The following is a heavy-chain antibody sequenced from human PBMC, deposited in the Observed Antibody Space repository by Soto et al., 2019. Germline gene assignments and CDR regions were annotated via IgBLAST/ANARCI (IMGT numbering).Heavy chain of an antibody. V-gene: IGHV3-30-3*01. CDR1: GFTFSSYA. CDR2: ISYDGSNK. D-gene: IGHD3-3*01. J-gene: IGHJ6*02. Sequence: GGSLRLSCAASGFTFSSYAVHWVRQAPGKGLEWVAVISYDGSNKYYADSVKGRFTISRDNSKNTLYLQMNSLRAEDTAVYYCAREEVTIFGVVIIGYGMDVWGQGTTVTVSS. CDR3: AREEVTIFGVVIIGYGMDV.